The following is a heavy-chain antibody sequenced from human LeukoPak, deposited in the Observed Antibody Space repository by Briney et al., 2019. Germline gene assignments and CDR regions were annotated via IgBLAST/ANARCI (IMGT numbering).Heavy chain of an antibody. CDR2: IKQDGSEK. J-gene: IGHJ6*03. CDR1: GFTFSGYW. Sequence: GGSLRLSCTASGFTFSGYWMTWVRQAPGKGLEWVANIKQDGSEKHYVDSVRGRITISRENAKNSLYLQMNSLRAEDTAVYYCARDFYYYIDVWGKGTTVTVSS. CDR3: ARDFYYYIDV. V-gene: IGHV3-7*01.